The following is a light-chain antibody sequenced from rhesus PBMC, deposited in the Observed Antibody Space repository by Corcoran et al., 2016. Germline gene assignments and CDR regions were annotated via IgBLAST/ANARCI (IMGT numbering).Light chain of an antibody. Sequence: ETVVTQSPATLSLSPGERATLSCRASQSVGSYLAGDQQKPGPAPRPPIYGASSRATGIPDRFRASRSCTDFTLSISSLEPEDVGVYYCQQSSNLWTFGQGTKVEIK. CDR1: QSVGSY. J-gene: IGKJ1*01. V-gene: IGKV3-24*04. CDR3: QQSSNLWT. CDR2: GAS.